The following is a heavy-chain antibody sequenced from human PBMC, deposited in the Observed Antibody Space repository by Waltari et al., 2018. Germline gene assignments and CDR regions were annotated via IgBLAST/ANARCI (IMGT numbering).Heavy chain of an antibody. CDR1: GGTFSRYA. CDR3: ATYGSGSYGDDAFDI. CDR2: INPILGTA. D-gene: IGHD3-10*01. Sequence: QVQLVQSGAEVKKPGSSVKVSCKAYGGTFSRYAISWVRQAPGQGLAWMGGINPILGTANYAQKFQGRVTITADESTSTAYMELSSLRSEDTAVYYCATYGSGSYGDDAFDIWGQGTMVTVSS. J-gene: IGHJ3*02. V-gene: IGHV1-69*01.